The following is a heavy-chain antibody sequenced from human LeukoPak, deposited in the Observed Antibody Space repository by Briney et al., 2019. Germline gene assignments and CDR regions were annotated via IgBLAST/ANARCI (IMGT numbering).Heavy chain of an antibody. J-gene: IGHJ2*01. V-gene: IGHV3-74*01. CDR3: IRGGGYGGNSGWYFDL. Sequence: GGSLRLSCAASGFTFSSDWMHWVRQAPGKGLVWVSSVNSDGSTTNYADSVKGRFTISRGNAKNTMYLQMNSLRAEDTAVYYCIRGGGYGGNSGWYFDLWGRGTQVTVSS. D-gene: IGHD4-23*01. CDR1: GFTFSSDW. CDR2: VNSDGSTT.